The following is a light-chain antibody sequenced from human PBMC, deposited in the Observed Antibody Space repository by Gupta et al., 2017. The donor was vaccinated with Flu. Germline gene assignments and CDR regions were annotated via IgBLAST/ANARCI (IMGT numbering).Light chain of an antibody. CDR3: SAWDDSLNGWV. J-gene: IGLJ3*02. CDR1: SSNIGSNT. CDR2: KNN. V-gene: IGLV1-44*01. Sequence: QSVLTQPPSASGTPGQRFILSCSGSSSNIGSNTVHWYQQFPGTAPKVLIYKNNQRPSGVPDRFSGSKSGTSASLAISGLQSEEEADYYCSAWDDSLNGWVFGGGTKLTVL.